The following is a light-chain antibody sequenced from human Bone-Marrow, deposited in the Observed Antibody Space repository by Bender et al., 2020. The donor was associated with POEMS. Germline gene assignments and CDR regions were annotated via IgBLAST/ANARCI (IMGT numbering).Light chain of an antibody. CDR2: SNN. CDR1: SSNIGSNH. CDR3: ATWDDSLRGMI. J-gene: IGLJ2*01. V-gene: IGLV1-47*02. Sequence: QSVLTQPPSASGTPGQRVTISCSGSSSNIGSNHVHWYQQLPGTAPKLLLYSNNRRPSGVPDRFSGSKSGTSASLAVSGLRSEDEADYYCATWDDSLRGMIFGGGTKLTVL.